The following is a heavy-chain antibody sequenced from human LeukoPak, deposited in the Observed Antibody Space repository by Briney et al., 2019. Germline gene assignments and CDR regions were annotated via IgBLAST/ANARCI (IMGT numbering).Heavy chain of an antibody. V-gene: IGHV3-74*01. D-gene: IGHD4-23*01. J-gene: IGHJ4*02. Sequence: GGSLRLSCAASGFTFGTYWMHWVRQAPGEGLVWLSRINTDGSTTYYADSVKGRFTFSRDNAKNTLYLQMNSLRAEDTAVYCCTRGRSGGYLDYWGQGTLVAVSS. CDR1: GFTFGTYW. CDR3: TRGRSGGYLDY. CDR2: INTDGSTT.